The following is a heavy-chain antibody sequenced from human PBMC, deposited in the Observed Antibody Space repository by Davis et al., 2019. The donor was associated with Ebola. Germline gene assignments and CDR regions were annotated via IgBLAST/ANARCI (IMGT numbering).Heavy chain of an antibody. J-gene: IGHJ4*02. V-gene: IGHV3-30*03. CDR2: ISYDGSNK. CDR3: ARDGETLYCSGGSCYPNRPFDY. D-gene: IGHD2-15*01. CDR1: GFTFSSYG. Sequence: GESLKISCAASGFTFSSYGMHWVRQAPGKGLEWVAVISYDGSNKYYADSVKGRFTISRDNSKNTLYLQMNSLRAEDTAVYYCARDGETLYCSGGSCYPNRPFDYWGQGTLVTVSS.